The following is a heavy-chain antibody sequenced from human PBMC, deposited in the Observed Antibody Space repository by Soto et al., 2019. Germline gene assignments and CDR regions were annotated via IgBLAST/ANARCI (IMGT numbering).Heavy chain of an antibody. CDR2: IYPDDSDT. J-gene: IGHJ3*01. V-gene: IGHV5-51*01. Sequence: GESLKISCXGSGYSFSTYWIAWVRQMPGKGLEWMGIIYPDDSDTRYSPSFQGQVSISADKSISTAYLQWSSLKASDTAMYHCARRRGTTMAYDAYDLWGQGTMVTVSS. D-gene: IGHD5-18*01. CDR1: GYSFSTYW. CDR3: ARRRGTTMAYDAYDL.